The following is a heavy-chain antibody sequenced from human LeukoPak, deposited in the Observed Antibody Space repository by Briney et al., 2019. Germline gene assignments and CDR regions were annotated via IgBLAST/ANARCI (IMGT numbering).Heavy chain of an antibody. J-gene: IGHJ4*02. CDR3: AKDGPGGWGYFDY. Sequence: GGSLRLSCAASGFTFSTYAMHWVRQAPGKGLEWVAVIPYDGSNKYYADSVKGRFTISRDNSKNTLYLQMNSLRAEDTAVYYCAKDGPGGWGYFDYWGQGTLVTVSS. D-gene: IGHD6-19*01. CDR1: GFTFSTYA. V-gene: IGHV3-30*04. CDR2: IPYDGSNK.